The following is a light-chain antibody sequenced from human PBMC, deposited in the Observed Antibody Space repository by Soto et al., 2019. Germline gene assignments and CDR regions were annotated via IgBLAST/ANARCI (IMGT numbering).Light chain of an antibody. Sequence: QSVLTQPPSASGTPGQRVTISCSGSISNIGGNTVNWYQQLPGTAPKLLMYTNNQRPSGVPDRFSGSKSGTSASLAISGLQSEDEADYYCAAWDDSLNGVVFGGGTKLT. CDR1: ISNIGGNT. J-gene: IGLJ2*01. V-gene: IGLV1-44*01. CDR3: AAWDDSLNGVV. CDR2: TNN.